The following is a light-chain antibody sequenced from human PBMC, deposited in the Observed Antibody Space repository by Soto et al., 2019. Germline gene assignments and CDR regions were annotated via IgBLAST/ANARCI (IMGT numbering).Light chain of an antibody. J-gene: IGKJ2*01. Sequence: AIRMTQSPPSLSASVGVRVIITCRASQDIRVDVGWLQQRPGHAPNLHIYPASTLHTGVPSTFTGSGSGTDFTLTIDDLQPEDVATYFCRQDYDFPHTFGQGPKLEI. CDR1: QDIRVD. V-gene: IGKV1-6*01. CDR2: PAS. CDR3: RQDYDFPHT.